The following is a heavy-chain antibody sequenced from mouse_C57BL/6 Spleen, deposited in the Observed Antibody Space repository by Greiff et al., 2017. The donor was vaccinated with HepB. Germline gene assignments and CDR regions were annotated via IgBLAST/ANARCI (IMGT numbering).Heavy chain of an antibody. V-gene: IGHV10-3*01. CDR3: VREEFTTVVAKGAWFAY. J-gene: IGHJ3*01. CDR2: IRSKSSNYAT. Sequence: EVMLVESGGGLVQPKGSLKLSCAASGFTFNTYAMHWVRQAPGKGLEWVARIRSKSSNYATYYADLVKDRFTISRDDSQSMLYLQMNNLKTEDTAMYYCVREEFTTVVAKGAWFAYWGQGTLVTVSA. CDR1: GFTFNTYA. D-gene: IGHD1-1*01.